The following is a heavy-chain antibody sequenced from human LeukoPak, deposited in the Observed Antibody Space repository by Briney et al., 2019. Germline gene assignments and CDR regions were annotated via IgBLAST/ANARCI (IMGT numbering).Heavy chain of an antibody. J-gene: IGHJ6*03. D-gene: IGHD2-2*01. Sequence: SSETLSLTCAVSGYSISSGYYWGWIRQPRGKGLEWIGGIYDSGSTYYNPSLKSRVTISVDTSKNQFSLKLSSVTAADTAVYYCARRPYCSSTSCYYYYMDVWGKGTTVTVSS. CDR1: GYSISSGYY. V-gene: IGHV4-38-2*01. CDR3: ARRPYCSSTSCYYYYMDV. CDR2: IYDSGST.